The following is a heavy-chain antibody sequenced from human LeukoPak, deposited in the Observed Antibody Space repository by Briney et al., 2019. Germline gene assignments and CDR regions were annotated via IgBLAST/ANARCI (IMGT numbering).Heavy chain of an antibody. CDR1: GFTFSSYW. CDR3: ARDRVTMVRGVNYYFDY. V-gene: IGHV3-7*05. J-gene: IGHJ4*02. CDR2: IKQDGSEK. D-gene: IGHD3-10*01. Sequence: GGSLRLSCAASGFTFSSYWMSWVRQAPGKGLEWVANIKQDGSEKYYVDSVKGRFTISRDNAKNSLYLQMKRLRAEATAGDYFARDRVTMVRGVNYYFDYWGQGTLVTVSS.